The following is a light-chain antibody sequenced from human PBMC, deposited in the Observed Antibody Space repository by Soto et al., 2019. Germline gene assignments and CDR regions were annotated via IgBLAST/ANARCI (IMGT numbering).Light chain of an antibody. CDR1: QTLRNN. CDR2: GGF. J-gene: IGKJ3*01. V-gene: IGKV3-15*01. CDR3: QQHNAWPLT. Sequence: IVLTQSPGTLSVSPGERVILSCRASQTLRNNLAWYQQKPGQAPRLLIYGGFTRATGIPARFSGSGSGTEFTLTINSLQSEYFAIYYCQQHNAWPLTFGPGTKLDLK.